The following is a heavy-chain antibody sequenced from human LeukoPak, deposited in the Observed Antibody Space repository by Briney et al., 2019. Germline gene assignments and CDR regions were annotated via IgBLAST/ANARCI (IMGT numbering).Heavy chain of an antibody. Sequence: SETLSLTCAVYGRSFSGYYWSWIRQPPGKGLEWIGEINHSGSTNYNPSLKSRVTISVDTSKNQFSLKLSSVTAADTAVYYCASSYYYYYYMDVWGKGTTVTVSS. CDR1: GRSFSGYY. CDR2: INHSGST. J-gene: IGHJ6*03. V-gene: IGHV4-34*01. CDR3: ASSYYYYYYMDV.